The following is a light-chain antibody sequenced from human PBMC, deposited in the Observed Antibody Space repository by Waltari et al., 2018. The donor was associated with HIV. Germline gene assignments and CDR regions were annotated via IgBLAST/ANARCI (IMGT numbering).Light chain of an antibody. Sequence: GAAPRLLIYGNNQRPSGVPDRFSASKSDTSASLAISGLRSEDEGDYYCAIWSDSLTGWVFGGGTKVTVL. J-gene: IGLJ3*02. V-gene: IGLV1-47*01. CDR2: GNN. CDR3: AIWSDSLTGWV.